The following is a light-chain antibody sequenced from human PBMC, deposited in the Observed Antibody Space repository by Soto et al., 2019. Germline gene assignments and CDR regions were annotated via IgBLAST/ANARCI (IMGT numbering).Light chain of an antibody. V-gene: IGKV1-33*01. J-gene: IGKJ5*01. CDR3: QKFDKFPPD. CDR2: DAS. CDR1: QDISNY. Sequence: DLQMTQSPSSLSASVGDRVTITCQASQDISNYLNWYQQKPGKAPKLLIQDASNLETGAPSRFSGSGSGTDFTFTISSLQPEDIATYYCQKFDKFPPDFAQGTRLEIK.